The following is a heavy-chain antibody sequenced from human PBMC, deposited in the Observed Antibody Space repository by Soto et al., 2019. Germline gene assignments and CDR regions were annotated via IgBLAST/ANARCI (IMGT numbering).Heavy chain of an antibody. CDR1: GYSFTSYW. V-gene: IGHV5-51*01. CDR3: ARREVYSGSYYFDY. CDR2: IYPGDSDT. Sequence: GESLKISCKGSGYSFTSYWIGWVRQMPGKGLEWVGIIYPGDSDTRYSPSFQGQVTISADKSIRTAYLQWSSLKASDTAMYYCARREVYSGSYYFDYWGQGTLVTVSS. J-gene: IGHJ4*02. D-gene: IGHD1-26*01.